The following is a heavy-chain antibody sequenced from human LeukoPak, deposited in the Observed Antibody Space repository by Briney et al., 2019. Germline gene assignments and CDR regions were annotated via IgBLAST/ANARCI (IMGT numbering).Heavy chain of an antibody. V-gene: IGHV3-30-3*01. J-gene: IGHJ4*02. Sequence: GGSLRLSCAASGFTFSSYAMHWVRQAPGKGLEWVAVISYDGSNKYYADSVKGRFTISRDNSKNTLYLQMNSLRAEDTAVYYCAREMFNIVATRDPFGYWGQGTLVTVSS. CDR2: ISYDGSNK. D-gene: IGHD5-12*01. CDR3: AREMFNIVATRDPFGY. CDR1: GFTFSSYA.